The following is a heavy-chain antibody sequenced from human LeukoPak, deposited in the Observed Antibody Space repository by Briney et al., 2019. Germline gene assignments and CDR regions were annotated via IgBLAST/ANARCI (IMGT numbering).Heavy chain of an antibody. D-gene: IGHD6-19*01. V-gene: IGHV3-33*01. Sequence: GGSLRLSCAASGFTFSSYGMHWVRQAPGKGLEWAAVIWYDGSNKYYADSVKGRFTISRDNSKNTLYLQMNSLRAEDTAVYYCARGPRYSSGWYSDYWGQGTLVTVSS. CDR1: GFTFSSYG. J-gene: IGHJ4*02. CDR2: IWYDGSNK. CDR3: ARGPRYSSGWYSDY.